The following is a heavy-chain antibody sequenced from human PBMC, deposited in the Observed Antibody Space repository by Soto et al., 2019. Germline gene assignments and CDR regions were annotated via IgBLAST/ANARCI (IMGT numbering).Heavy chain of an antibody. D-gene: IGHD3-10*01. CDR2: IYTSGST. V-gene: IGHV4-4*07. CDR1: GGSISSYY. Sequence: QVQLQESGPGLVKPSETLSLTCTVSGGSISSYYWSWIRQPAGKGLEWIGRIYTSGSTNYNPSLKSRVTMSVDTSKNQFSLKLSSVTAADTAVYYCAREEVYYGSGSYYNLDYWGQGTLVTVSS. J-gene: IGHJ4*02. CDR3: AREEVYYGSGSYYNLDY.